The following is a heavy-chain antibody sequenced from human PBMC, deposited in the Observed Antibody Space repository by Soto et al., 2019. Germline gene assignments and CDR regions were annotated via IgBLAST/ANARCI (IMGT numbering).Heavy chain of an antibody. CDR3: EIAPQYGMDA. J-gene: IGHJ6*02. V-gene: IGHV3-74*01. CDR1: GFTFSSYW. Sequence: EVQLVESGVGLVQPGGSLRLSCAASGFTFSSYWMHWVRQAPGNGLVWLSRINSDGSSATYADSVKGRFTISRDKAKSTTYLQMNSMRAEDTAMYYCEIAPQYGMDAWGQGITVTVSS. CDR2: INSDGSSA.